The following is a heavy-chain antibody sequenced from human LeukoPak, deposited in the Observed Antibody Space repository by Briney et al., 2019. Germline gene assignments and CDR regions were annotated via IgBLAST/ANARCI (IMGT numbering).Heavy chain of an antibody. V-gene: IGHV3-30*18. D-gene: IGHD2-8*02. Sequence: GRSLRLSCAASGFTFSSYGMHWVRQAPGKGLEWVAVISYDGSNKYYADSVKGRFTISRDNSKNTLYLQMNSLRAEDTAVYYCAKNSPGGFDYWGQGTLVTVFS. J-gene: IGHJ4*02. CDR1: GFTFSSYG. CDR2: ISYDGSNK. CDR3: AKNSPGGFDY.